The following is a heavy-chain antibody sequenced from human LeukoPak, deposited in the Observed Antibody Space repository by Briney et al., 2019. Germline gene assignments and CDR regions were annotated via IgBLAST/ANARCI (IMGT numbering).Heavy chain of an antibody. CDR3: AKDSRESSGHFPYYYYYHYGLDV. D-gene: IGHD3-22*01. Sequence: GGSLRLSCAVSGLIFSSSAMSWVRQAPGKGLEWVSAISGGGDDTSYADSARGRFTVSRDNSKNTLYLQVNSLRAEDTAVYYCAKDSRESSGHFPYYYYYHYGLDVWGQGTTVTVSS. CDR1: GLIFSSSA. CDR2: ISGGGDDT. V-gene: IGHV3-23*01. J-gene: IGHJ6*02.